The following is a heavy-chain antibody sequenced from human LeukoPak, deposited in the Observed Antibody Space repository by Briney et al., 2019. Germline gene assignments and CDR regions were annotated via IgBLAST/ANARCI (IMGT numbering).Heavy chain of an antibody. CDR3: ASSRAGYCSGTSCYLGNWFDP. D-gene: IGHD2-2*01. CDR1: GGSISSGGYY. J-gene: IGHJ5*02. Sequence: PSQTLSLACTVSGGSISSGGYYWSWIRQHSGKGWEWIGYIYYSGSTYYNPSLKSRVTISVDTSKNQFSLKLSSVTAADTAVYYCASSRAGYCSGTSCYLGNWFDPWGQGTLVTVSS. CDR2: IYYSGST. V-gene: IGHV4-31*03.